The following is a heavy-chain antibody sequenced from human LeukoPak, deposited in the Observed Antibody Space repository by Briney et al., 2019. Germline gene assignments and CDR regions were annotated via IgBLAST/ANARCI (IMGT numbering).Heavy chain of an antibody. J-gene: IGHJ3*02. V-gene: IGHV3-9*01. CDR1: GFTFDNYA. CDR3: AKLGGSFDI. D-gene: IGHD3-16*01. Sequence: GGSPRLSCAASGFTFDNYAMHWVRQAPGKGLEWVSYISWNSGLKGYADSVKGRFTISRDNAKNSLVLQMNSPTTEDTALYYCAKLGGSFDIWGQGTMVVVSS. CDR2: ISWNSGLK.